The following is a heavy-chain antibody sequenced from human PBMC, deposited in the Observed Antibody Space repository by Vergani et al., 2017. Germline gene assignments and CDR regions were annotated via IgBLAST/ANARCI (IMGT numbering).Heavy chain of an antibody. D-gene: IGHD1-26*01. CDR2: INPIFGTA. J-gene: IGHJ6*02. Sequence: QVQLVQSGAEVKKPGSSVKVSCKASGGTFSSYAISWVRQAPGQGLEWMGGINPIFGTANYAQKFQGRVTITADKSTSTAYMELGSMRSEDTAVYYCARAAYSGSAQDVGYYYDYGMDVWGQGTTVTVSS. CDR1: GGTFSSYA. V-gene: IGHV1-69*06. CDR3: ARAAYSGSAQDVGYYYDYGMDV.